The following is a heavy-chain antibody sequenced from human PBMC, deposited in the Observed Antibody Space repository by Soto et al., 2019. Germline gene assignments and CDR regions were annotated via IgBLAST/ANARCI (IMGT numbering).Heavy chain of an antibody. J-gene: IGHJ4*01. CDR1: GFIFSAYA. CDR3: ARDPSASASGWYGFEF. D-gene: IGHD6-19*01. Sequence: GGSLRLSCAASGFIFSAYAMLWIRQAPGKGLEWVADISCGGTNKYYADSLKGRFTISRDNAANTLFLQVNRLRREDTAMYYCARDPSASASGWYGFEFWGHGTLVTVSS. CDR2: ISCGGTNK. V-gene: IGHV3-30*04.